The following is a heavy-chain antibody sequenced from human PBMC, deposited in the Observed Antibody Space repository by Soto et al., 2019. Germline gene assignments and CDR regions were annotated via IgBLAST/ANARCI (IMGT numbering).Heavy chain of an antibody. D-gene: IGHD4-4*01. CDR3: ARASNQQYAGDAFDI. J-gene: IGHJ3*02. CDR2: ISSSSSYI. V-gene: IGHV3-21*01. CDR1: GFTFSSYS. Sequence: GGSLRLSCAASGFTFSSYSMNWVRQAPGKGLEWVSSISSSSSYIYYADSVKGRFTISRDNAKNSLYLQMNSLRAEDTAVYYCARASNQQYAGDAFDIWGQGTMVTVSS.